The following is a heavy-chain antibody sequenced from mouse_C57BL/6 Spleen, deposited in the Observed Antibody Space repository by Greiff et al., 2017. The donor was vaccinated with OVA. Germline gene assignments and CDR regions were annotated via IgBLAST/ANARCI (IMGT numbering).Heavy chain of an antibody. J-gene: IGHJ4*01. CDR3: ARWSYYSNYEAMDY. CDR2: IYPGSGST. Sequence: VQLQQPGAELVKPGASVKMSCKASGYTFTSYWITWVKQRPGQGLEWIGDIYPGSGSTNYNEKFKSKATLTVDTSSSTAYMQLSSLTSEDSAVYYCARWSYYSNYEAMDYWGQGTSVTVSS. D-gene: IGHD2-5*01. CDR1: GYTFTSYW. V-gene: IGHV1-55*01.